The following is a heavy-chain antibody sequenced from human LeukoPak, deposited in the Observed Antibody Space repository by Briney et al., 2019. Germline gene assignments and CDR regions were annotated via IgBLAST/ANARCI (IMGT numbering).Heavy chain of an antibody. CDR2: ASGSGSHT. CDR1: GFTFTTYA. J-gene: IGHJ5*01. Sequence: PGGSLRLSCAASGFTFTTYAMSWVRQAPGKGLEWVSSASGSGSHTYYADSVKGRFTISRDNSKNTLDLQMHSLRAEDTAVYYCAKDRYSGSPHWFDSWGQGTQVTVSS. CDR3: AKDRYSGSPHWFDS. V-gene: IGHV3-23*01. D-gene: IGHD5-12*01.